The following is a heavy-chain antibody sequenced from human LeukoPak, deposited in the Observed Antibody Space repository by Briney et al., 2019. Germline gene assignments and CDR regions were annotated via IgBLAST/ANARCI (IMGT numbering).Heavy chain of an antibody. Sequence: PGGSLRLSCAASGFTFSYYTMYWVRQAPGKGLEWVSIIGISGGGIHYADSVKGRFTISRDNSRNTLYLQMNSLRAEDTALYYCVKGDNNILTGYYNSFDYWGQGTLVTVSS. CDR1: GFTFSYYT. D-gene: IGHD3-9*01. V-gene: IGHV3-23*01. CDR2: IGISGGGI. J-gene: IGHJ4*02. CDR3: VKGDNNILTGYYNSFDY.